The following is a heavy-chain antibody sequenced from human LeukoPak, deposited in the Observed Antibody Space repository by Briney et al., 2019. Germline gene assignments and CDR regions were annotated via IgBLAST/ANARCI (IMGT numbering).Heavy chain of an antibody. J-gene: IGHJ6*03. V-gene: IGHV4-34*01. CDR3: ARRWNYGRNYYIDV. D-gene: IGHD1-7*01. CDR1: GGSFSNYY. Sequence: SETLSLTCAVYGGSFSNYYWSWIRQSPGKGLEWIGEINDSGTINYNPSLMSRVTISVDKSKNQFSLKLSSVTAADTAVYYCARRWNYGRNYYIDVWGQGATVNVSS. CDR2: INDSGTI.